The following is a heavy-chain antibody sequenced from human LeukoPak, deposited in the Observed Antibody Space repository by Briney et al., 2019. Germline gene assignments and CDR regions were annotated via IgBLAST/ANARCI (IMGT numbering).Heavy chain of an antibody. CDR1: GGSISSYY. Sequence: PSETLSLTCTVSGGSISSYYWSWIRQAPGKGLEWIGRIHTSGGTNYNPSLKNRVTMSVDMSNNQFSLKLTSVTAADTPVYFCAREHGGYCTGGSCLLSWGPGALVTVSS. J-gene: IGHJ5*02. CDR2: IHTSGGT. D-gene: IGHD2-15*01. CDR3: AREHGGYCTGGSCLLS. V-gene: IGHV4-4*07.